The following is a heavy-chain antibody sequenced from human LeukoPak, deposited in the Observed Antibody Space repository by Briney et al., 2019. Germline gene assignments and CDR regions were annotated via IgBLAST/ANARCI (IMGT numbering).Heavy chain of an antibody. CDR2: IDSYNSI. Sequence: GGSLRLSCAASGFTFDLYTMIWVRQAPGKGLEWVSSIDSYNSIYYADSLKGRFTISRDNAKNSLYLQMNSLRAEDTAIYYCARYASFKYSGTYYYDYWGEGTLVSVSS. D-gene: IGHD1-26*01. CDR1: GFTFDLYT. J-gene: IGHJ4*02. V-gene: IGHV3-69-1*02. CDR3: ARYASFKYSGTYYYDY.